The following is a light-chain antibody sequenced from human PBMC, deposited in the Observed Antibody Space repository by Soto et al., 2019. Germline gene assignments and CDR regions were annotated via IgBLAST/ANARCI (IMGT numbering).Light chain of an antibody. CDR3: QQSYSTPRT. CDR1: QSISSY. V-gene: IGKV1-39*01. Sequence: DIQMTQSPSSLSASVGDRVTITCRASQSISSYLNWYQQKPGKVPKLLIYAASSLQSGVPSRFSGSGSGTDFTLTISSLQPEDFATDYCQQSYSTPRTFGQGTKVEIK. CDR2: AAS. J-gene: IGKJ1*01.